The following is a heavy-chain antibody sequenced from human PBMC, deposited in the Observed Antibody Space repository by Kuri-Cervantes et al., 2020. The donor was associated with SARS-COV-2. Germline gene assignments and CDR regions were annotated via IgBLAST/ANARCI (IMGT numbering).Heavy chain of an antibody. CDR2: ISYDGSNK. D-gene: IGHD3-3*01. V-gene: IGHV3-30*01. CDR3: ASDTDYDFWGDDYYGMDV. J-gene: IGHJ6*02. Sequence: GGSLRLSCAASGFTFSSYAMHWVRQAPGKGLEWVAVISYDGSNKYYADSVKGRFTISRDNSKNTLYLQMNSLRAEDTAVYYCASDTDYDFWGDDYYGMDVWGQGTTVTVSS. CDR1: GFTFSSYA.